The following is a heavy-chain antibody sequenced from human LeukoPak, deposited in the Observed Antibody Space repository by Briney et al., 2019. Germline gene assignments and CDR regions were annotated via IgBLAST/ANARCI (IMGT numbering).Heavy chain of an antibody. CDR3: ATSSGYYLKSFDY. D-gene: IGHD3-22*01. CDR1: GYSFTSYW. J-gene: IGHJ4*02. Sequence: GESLKISCKGSGYSFTSYWIGWVRQMPGKGLEGMGIIYPGDSDTRYSPSFQGQVTISADKSISTAYLQWSSLKASDTAMYYCATSSGYYLKSFDYWGQGTLVTVSS. V-gene: IGHV5-51*01. CDR2: IYPGDSDT.